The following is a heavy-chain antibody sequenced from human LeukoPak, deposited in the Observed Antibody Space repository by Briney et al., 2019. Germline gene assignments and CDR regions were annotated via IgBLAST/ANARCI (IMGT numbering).Heavy chain of an antibody. CDR3: ARNGGYDFDLNRRGPQYYFDY. J-gene: IGHJ4*02. Sequence: PSGTLSLTCTVSGGSISSYYWSWIRQPPGKGLEWIGYIYYSGSTNYNPSLKSRVTISVDTSKNQFSLKLSSVTAADTAVYYCARNGGYDFDLNRRGPQYYFDYWGQGTLVTVSS. D-gene: IGHD5-12*01. CDR1: GGSISSYY. CDR2: IYYSGST. V-gene: IGHV4-59*01.